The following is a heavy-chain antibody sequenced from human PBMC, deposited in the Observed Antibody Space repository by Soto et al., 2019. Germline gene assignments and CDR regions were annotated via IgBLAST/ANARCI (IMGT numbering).Heavy chain of an antibody. D-gene: IGHD3-10*01. J-gene: IGHJ6*02. CDR2: IWYDGSNK. CDR1: GFTFSSYG. V-gene: IGHV3-33*01. Sequence: QVQLVESGGGVVQPGRSLRLSCAASGFTFSSYGMHWVRQAPGKGLEWVAVIWYDGSNKYYADSVKGRFTISRDNSKNTRYLQMNSLRAEDTAVYYCARARESGYYYYGMDVWGQGTTVTVSS. CDR3: ARARESGYYYYGMDV.